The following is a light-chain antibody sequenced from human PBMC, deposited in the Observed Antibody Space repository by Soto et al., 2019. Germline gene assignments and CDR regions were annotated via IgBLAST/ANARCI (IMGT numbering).Light chain of an antibody. CDR2: EVT. Sequence: QSVLTQPASVSGSPGQSLTISCTGSSSDVGGHNYVSWYQQHPGKAPKLMIYEVTKRPSGVSNRFSGSKSGNTASLTLSGLQAEDEADYYCSSYTFTSTLYVFGTGTKVTVL. V-gene: IGLV2-14*01. CDR3: SSYTFTSTLYV. CDR1: SSDVGGHNY. J-gene: IGLJ1*01.